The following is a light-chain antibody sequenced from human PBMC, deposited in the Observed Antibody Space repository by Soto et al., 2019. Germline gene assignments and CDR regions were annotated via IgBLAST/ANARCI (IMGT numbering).Light chain of an antibody. V-gene: IGLV1-40*01. Sequence: QSVLTQPPSVSGAPGQRVTISCTGSSSNIGAGYDVHWYQQLPGTAPKLLIYDNINRPSGVPDRFSVSKSGTSASLAITGLQAEDEADYYCQSYDSSLSGSLFGGGTKVTVL. CDR2: DNI. CDR3: QSYDSSLSGSL. J-gene: IGLJ2*01. CDR1: SSNIGAGYD.